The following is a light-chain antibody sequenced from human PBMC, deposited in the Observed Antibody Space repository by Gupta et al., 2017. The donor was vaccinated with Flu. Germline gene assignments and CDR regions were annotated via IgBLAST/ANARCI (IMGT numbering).Light chain of an antibody. V-gene: IGLV2-11*01. CDR1: SSDVGGHNF. CDR2: DVT. CDR3: SSFAGTYTWV. Sequence: QSALTQPRSVSGSPGQSVTISCTGTSSDVGGHNFVSWYQQHPGKAPKLKIYDVTKRPSGVPDRFSGSKSGNTASLTISGLQAEDEADYHCSSFAGTYTWVFGGGTKLTVL. J-gene: IGLJ3*02.